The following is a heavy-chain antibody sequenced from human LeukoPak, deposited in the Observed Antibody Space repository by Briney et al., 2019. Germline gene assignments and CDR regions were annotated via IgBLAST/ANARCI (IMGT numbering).Heavy chain of an antibody. Sequence: GGSLRLSCAASGFTFSSYAMSWVRQAPGKGLEWVSAISGSGGSTYYADSVKGRFTISRDNSRNTLYLQMNSLRAEDTAVYYCVIRGSSTSVGFDPWGQGTLVTVSS. J-gene: IGHJ5*02. D-gene: IGHD2-2*01. CDR2: ISGSGGST. CDR1: GFTFSSYA. V-gene: IGHV3-23*01. CDR3: VIRGSSTSVGFDP.